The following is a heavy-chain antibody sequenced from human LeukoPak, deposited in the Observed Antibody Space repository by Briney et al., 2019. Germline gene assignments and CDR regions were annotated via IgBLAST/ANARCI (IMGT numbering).Heavy chain of an antibody. CDR2: ISWNSGSI. CDR1: GFTFDDYA. CDR3: TTGAVGATTNDY. D-gene: IGHD1-26*01. J-gene: IGHJ4*02. Sequence: QPGRSPRLSCAASGFTFDDYAMHWVRQAPGKGLEWVSGISWNSGSIGYADSVKGRFTISRDNAKNSLYLQMNSLRAEDMALYYCTTGAVGATTNDYWGQGTLVTVSS. V-gene: IGHV3-9*03.